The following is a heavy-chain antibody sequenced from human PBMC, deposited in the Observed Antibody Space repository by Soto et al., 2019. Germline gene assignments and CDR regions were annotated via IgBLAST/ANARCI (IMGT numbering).Heavy chain of an antibody. V-gene: IGHV3-33*01. D-gene: IGHD4-17*01. J-gene: IGHJ3*02. Sequence: SLRLSCAPSGFTFSSYGMHWARQAPGKGLEWVAVIWYDGSNKVYADSVKGRFTISRDNSKNTLYLQMNSLSADDTAVYYCARDLSGDYGALDTWGQGTMVT. CDR2: IWYDGSNK. CDR1: GFTFSSYG. CDR3: ARDLSGDYGALDT.